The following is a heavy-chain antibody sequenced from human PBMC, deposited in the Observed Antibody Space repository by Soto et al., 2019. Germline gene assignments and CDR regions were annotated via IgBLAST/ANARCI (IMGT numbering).Heavy chain of an antibody. CDR2: ISYDVSNK. CDR3: ARDHADYYYYGMDV. V-gene: IGHV3-30-3*01. J-gene: IGHJ6*02. Sequence: GGSLRLSCAASGFTFSSYAMHWVRQAPGKGLEWVAVISYDVSNKYYADSVKGRFTISRDNSKNTLYLQMNSLRAEDTAVYYCARDHADYYYYGMDVWGQGTKVTVSS. CDR1: GFTFSSYA.